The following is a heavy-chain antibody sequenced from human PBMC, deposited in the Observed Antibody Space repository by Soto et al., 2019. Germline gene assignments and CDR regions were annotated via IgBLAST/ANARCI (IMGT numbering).Heavy chain of an antibody. CDR3: ARGRTYQYSSSWYGTGYFDY. CDR1: GGTFSSYA. CDR2: IIPIFGTA. Sequence: GASVKVSCKASGGTFSSYAISWVRQAPGQGLEWMGGIIPIFGTANYAQKFQGRVTITADESTSKAYMELSSLRSEDTAVYYCARGRTYQYSSSWYGTGYFDYWGQGTLVTVSS. V-gene: IGHV1-69*13. J-gene: IGHJ4*02. D-gene: IGHD6-13*01.